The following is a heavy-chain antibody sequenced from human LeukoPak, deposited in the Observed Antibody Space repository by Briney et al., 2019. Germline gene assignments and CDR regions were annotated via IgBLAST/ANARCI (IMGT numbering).Heavy chain of an antibody. CDR1: GFTFDDYA. Sequence: GGSLRLSCAASGFTFDDYAMHWVRQAPGKGLEWVSGINWNTNSIKYADSVKGRFTISRDNAKNSLYLQMNSLRAEDTAFYYCAKGSSGWSTDAFDIWGQGIMVTVSS. V-gene: IGHV3-9*01. CDR3: AKGSSGWSTDAFDI. J-gene: IGHJ3*02. D-gene: IGHD6-19*01. CDR2: INWNTNSI.